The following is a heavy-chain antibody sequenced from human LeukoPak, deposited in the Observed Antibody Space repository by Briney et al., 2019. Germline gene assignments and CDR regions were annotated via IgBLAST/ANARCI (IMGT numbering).Heavy chain of an antibody. J-gene: IGHJ2*01. Sequence: SGTLSLTCAVSGGSISSSNWWSWVRQPPGKGLEWIGEIYHSGSTNYNPSLKSRVTISVDKSENQFSLKLSSVTAADTAVYYCARSYYYDSSGYLRPWYFDLWGRGTLVTVSS. D-gene: IGHD3-22*01. CDR2: IYHSGST. CDR1: GGSISSSNW. V-gene: IGHV4-4*02. CDR3: ARSYYYDSSGYLRPWYFDL.